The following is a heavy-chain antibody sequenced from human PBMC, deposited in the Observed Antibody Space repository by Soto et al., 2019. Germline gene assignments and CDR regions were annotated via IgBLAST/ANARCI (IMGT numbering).Heavy chain of an antibody. V-gene: IGHV6-1*01. Sequence: PSQTLSLTCAICGDSVSGNSAAWNWIRLSPSRGLEWLARTYYRSRWYNDYAVSVRSRITVNADTSKNQFSLQLTSVTPEDTAIYYCAGTTSHHWLYMDVWGRGTTVTVSS. CDR1: GDSVSGNSAA. CDR2: TYYRSRWYN. J-gene: IGHJ6*03. CDR3: AGTTSHHWLYMDV. D-gene: IGHD1-1*01.